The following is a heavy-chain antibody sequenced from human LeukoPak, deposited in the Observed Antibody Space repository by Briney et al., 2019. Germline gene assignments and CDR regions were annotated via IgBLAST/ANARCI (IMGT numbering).Heavy chain of an antibody. J-gene: IGHJ5*02. D-gene: IGHD3-10*01. CDR1: GYSISSGYY. Sequence: SETLSLTCTVSGYSISSGYYWGWIRQPPGKGLKWIGSIYHSGSTYYNPSLKSRVTISVDTSKNQFSLKLSSVTAADTAVYYCARVKMVRGVIFWFDPWGQGTLVTVSS. CDR2: IYHSGST. V-gene: IGHV4-38-2*02. CDR3: ARVKMVRGVIFWFDP.